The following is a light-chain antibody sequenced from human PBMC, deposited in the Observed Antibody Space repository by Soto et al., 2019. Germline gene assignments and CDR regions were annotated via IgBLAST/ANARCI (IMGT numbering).Light chain of an antibody. CDR2: GVI. CDR1: GSDIGAYNY. CDR3: SSFVGGDSFDVI. Sequence: QSALTQPPSASGSPGQSVTISCTGTGSDIGAYNYVSWYQQYPGKAPKVMIYGVIKRPSGVPDRFSGSKSGNTASLTVSGLRADDEAVYYCSSFVGGDSFDVIFGGGTKVTVL. V-gene: IGLV2-8*01. J-gene: IGLJ2*01.